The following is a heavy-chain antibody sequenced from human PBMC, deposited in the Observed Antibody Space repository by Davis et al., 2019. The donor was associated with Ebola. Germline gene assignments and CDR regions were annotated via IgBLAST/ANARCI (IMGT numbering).Heavy chain of an antibody. J-gene: IGHJ3*01. CDR3: ATLPDV. V-gene: IGHV7-4-1*04. CDR1: GYRFTTYG. CDR2: INTNTGNP. Sequence: AASVPVSCKASGYRFTTYGMHWVRQAPGQGLEWMGWINTNTGNPTYAKGFTGRFVFSLDTSVNMAYLLINSLKTEDAAVYYCATLPDVWGQGTMVTVSS.